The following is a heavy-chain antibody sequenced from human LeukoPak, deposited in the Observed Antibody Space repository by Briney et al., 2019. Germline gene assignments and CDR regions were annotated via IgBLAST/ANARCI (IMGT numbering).Heavy chain of an antibody. Sequence: GGSLRLSCVASGFIVSSNYMSWVRQAPGKGLEWISIIYSGGTAFYADCVKGRFTISRDNSKNTLYLQMNSLRADDTAMYYCARGRQCDYWGQGTLVTVSS. D-gene: IGHD4-11*01. V-gene: IGHV3-53*01. CDR2: IYSGGTA. J-gene: IGHJ4*02. CDR3: ARGRQCDY. CDR1: GFIVSSNY.